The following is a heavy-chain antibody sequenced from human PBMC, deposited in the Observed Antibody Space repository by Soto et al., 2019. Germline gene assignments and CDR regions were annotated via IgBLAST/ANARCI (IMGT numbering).Heavy chain of an antibody. Sequence: QVQLVESGGGVVQPGRSLRLSCAAPGFIFSSYTMHWVRQAPGKGLEWVGVITYDGSNQYYADSVKGRFTISRDNSRNMLFLQMNSLRPDDTAVYYCARAPSGSYPEFDYWGQGTLVTVSS. J-gene: IGHJ4*02. CDR1: GFIFSSYT. CDR2: ITYDGSNQ. V-gene: IGHV3-30-3*01. CDR3: ARAPSGSYPEFDY. D-gene: IGHD1-26*01.